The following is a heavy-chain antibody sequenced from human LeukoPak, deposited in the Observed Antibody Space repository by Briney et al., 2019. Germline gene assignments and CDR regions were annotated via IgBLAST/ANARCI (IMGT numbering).Heavy chain of an antibody. CDR3: ATNPFAMVTSY. D-gene: IGHD5-18*01. CDR2: IYYSGST. Sequence: SETLSLTCPVSGASISSGGYYWSWIRQHPGKGLEWIGYIYYSGSTYYNPSLKSRVTISVDTSKNQFSLKLSSVTAADTAVYYCATNPFAMVTSYWGQGTLVTVSS. J-gene: IGHJ4*02. CDR1: GASISSGGYY. V-gene: IGHV4-31*03.